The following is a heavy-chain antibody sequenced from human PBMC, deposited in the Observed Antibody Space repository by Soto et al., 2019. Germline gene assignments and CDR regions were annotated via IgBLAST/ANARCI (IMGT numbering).Heavy chain of an antibody. D-gene: IGHD2-2*01. J-gene: IGHJ4*02. CDR2: INPSGGST. CDR1: GYTFTSYY. CDR3: ASRSLYCSSTSCYSLDY. Sequence: ASVKVSGKASGYTFTSYYMHWVRQAPGQGLEWMGIINPSGGSTSYAQKFQGRVTMTRDTSTSTVYMELSSLRSEDTAVYYCASRSLYCSSTSCYSLDYWGQGTLVTVS. V-gene: IGHV1-46*01.